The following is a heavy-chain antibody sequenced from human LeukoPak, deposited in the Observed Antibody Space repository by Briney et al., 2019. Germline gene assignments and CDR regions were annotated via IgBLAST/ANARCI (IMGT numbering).Heavy chain of an antibody. D-gene: IGHD6-19*01. J-gene: IGHJ4*02. CDR2: TNPNSGAT. Sequence: ASVKVSCKASGYTFTGYYLHWVRQAPGQGLEWMGWTNPNSGATNYAQKFQGRVTMTSDTSISTAYMELSRLRSDDTAVYYCASAPTHSGWYDYWGRGTLVTVSS. CDR3: ASAPTHSGWYDY. V-gene: IGHV1-2*02. CDR1: GYTFTGYY.